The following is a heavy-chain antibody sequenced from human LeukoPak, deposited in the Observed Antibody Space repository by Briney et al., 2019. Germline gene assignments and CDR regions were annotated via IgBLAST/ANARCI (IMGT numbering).Heavy chain of an antibody. Sequence: GRSLRLSCAASGFTFSSYAMHWVRQAPGKGLEWVAVISYDGSNKYYADSVKGRFTISRDNSKNTLYLQMNSLRAEDTAVYYCARTTTLCGGDCYSSAESPMDVWGQGTTVTVSS. CDR1: GFTFSSYA. CDR3: ARTTTLCGGDCYSSAESPMDV. V-gene: IGHV3-30*07. J-gene: IGHJ6*02. D-gene: IGHD2-21*02. CDR2: ISYDGSNK.